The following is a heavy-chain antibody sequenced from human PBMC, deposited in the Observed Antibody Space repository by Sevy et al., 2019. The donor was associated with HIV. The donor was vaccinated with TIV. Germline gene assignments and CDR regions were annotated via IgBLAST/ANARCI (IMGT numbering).Heavy chain of an antibody. CDR1: GFTFSSYS. CDR3: TRERELTTLDY. J-gene: IGHJ4*02. Sequence: GGSLTLSCTASGFTFSSYSMNWVRQAPGKGLEWVSYISSGSGSIFYADSVKGRFTISRDNAKNSLYLQMNSLRVEDTAVYYCTRERELTTLDYWGQGTLVTVSS. CDR2: ISSGSGSI. V-gene: IGHV3-48*01. D-gene: IGHD4-4*01.